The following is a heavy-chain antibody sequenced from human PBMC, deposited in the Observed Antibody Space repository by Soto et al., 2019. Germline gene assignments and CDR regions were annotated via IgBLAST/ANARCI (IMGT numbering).Heavy chain of an antibody. CDR2: ISGSGGST. CDR1: GFTFSSYA. J-gene: IGHJ4*02. D-gene: IGHD5-12*01. CDR3: AKFRRLRGHFDY. V-gene: IGHV3-23*01. Sequence: GSLRLSCAASGFTFSSYAMSWVRQAPGKGLEWVSAISGSGGSTYYADSVKGRFTISRDNSKNTLYLQMNSLRAEDTAVYYCAKFRRLRGHFDYWGQGTLVTVSS.